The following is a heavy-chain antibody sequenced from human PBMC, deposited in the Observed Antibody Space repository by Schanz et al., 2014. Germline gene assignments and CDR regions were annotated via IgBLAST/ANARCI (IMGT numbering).Heavy chain of an antibody. J-gene: IGHJ4*02. D-gene: IGHD3-16*01. CDR2: IRSSSTPI. CDR3: ARVKGGFDY. Sequence: EVQLLESGGGLVQPGGSLRLSCAASGFTFSSYAMSWVRQAPGKGPEWVSYIRSSSTPIYYADSVKGRFTISRDNAKNSLYLQMNSLRAEDTAVYYCARVKGGFDYWGQGTLVTVSS. V-gene: IGHV3-48*01. CDR1: GFTFSSYA.